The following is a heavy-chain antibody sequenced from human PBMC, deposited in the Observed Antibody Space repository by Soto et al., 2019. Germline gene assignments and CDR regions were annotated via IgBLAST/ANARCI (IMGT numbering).Heavy chain of an antibody. Sequence: EVQLLESGGGLVQPGGSLRLSCAASGFTFSSYAMSWVRQAPGKGLEWVSAISGSGDSTYYADSVKGRFTISRDNSKNTLYLQMNSLRAEDTDLYYCAKDPYSNNWSNWFDPWGQGTLVTVSS. CDR2: ISGSGDST. CDR1: GFTFSSYA. J-gene: IGHJ5*02. V-gene: IGHV3-23*01. CDR3: AKDPYSNNWSNWFDP. D-gene: IGHD6-13*01.